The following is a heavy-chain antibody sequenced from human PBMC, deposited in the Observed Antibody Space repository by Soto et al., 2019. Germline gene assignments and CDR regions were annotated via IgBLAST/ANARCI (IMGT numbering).Heavy chain of an antibody. CDR1: GGSFSGYY. D-gene: IGHD6-19*01. CDR2: INHSGST. CDR3: ARVVASSGWLFDY. Sequence: QVQLQQWGAGLLKPSETLSLTCALYGGSFSGYYWSWIRQPPGKGLEWIGEINHSGSTNYNPSLKSRVTISVDTSKNQFSLKLSSVTAADTAVYYCARVVASSGWLFDYWGQGTLVTVSS. J-gene: IGHJ4*02. V-gene: IGHV4-34*01.